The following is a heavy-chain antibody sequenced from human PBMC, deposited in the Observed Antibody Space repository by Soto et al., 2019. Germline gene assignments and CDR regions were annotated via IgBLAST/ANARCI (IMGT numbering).Heavy chain of an antibody. J-gene: IGHJ5*02. D-gene: IGHD5-12*01. CDR1: GGSFSGYY. CDR2: INHSGST. Sequence: SETLSLTCAVYGGSFSGYYWSWIRQPPGKGLEWIGEINHSGSTNYNPSLKSRVTISVDTSKNQFSLKLSSVTAADTAVYYCADSGYDLGLRSWGQGTLVTVSS. CDR3: ADSGYDLGLRS. V-gene: IGHV4-34*01.